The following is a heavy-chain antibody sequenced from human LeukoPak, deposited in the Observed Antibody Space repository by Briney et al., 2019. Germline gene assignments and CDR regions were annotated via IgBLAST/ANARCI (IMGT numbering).Heavy chain of an antibody. J-gene: IGHJ4*02. CDR2: ISSSSSYI. CDR3: ARDLGVDREIDY. D-gene: IGHD3-3*01. V-gene: IGHV3-21*01. Sequence: GGSLRLSCAASGFTFSGYSMNWVRQAPGKGLEWVSSISSSSSYIYYADSVKGRFTISRDNAKNSLHLQMNSLRAEDTAVYYCARDLGVDREIDYWGQGTLVTVSS. CDR1: GFTFSGYS.